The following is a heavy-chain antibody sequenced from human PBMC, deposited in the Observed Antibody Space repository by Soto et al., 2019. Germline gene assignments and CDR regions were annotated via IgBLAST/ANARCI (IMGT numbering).Heavy chain of an antibody. D-gene: IGHD6-6*01. J-gene: IGHJ4*02. CDR2: MYPDDSDI. V-gene: IGHV5-51*01. Sequence: PGESLKISCKASGYSFSFYWIGWVRQMPGKGLEWMAIMYPDDSDIRYSPSFEAHVTISADKSTSTAFLQWSSLKASDTAMYYCARHISSSSELDYWGQGTLVTVSS. CDR3: ARHISSSSELDY. CDR1: GYSFSFYW.